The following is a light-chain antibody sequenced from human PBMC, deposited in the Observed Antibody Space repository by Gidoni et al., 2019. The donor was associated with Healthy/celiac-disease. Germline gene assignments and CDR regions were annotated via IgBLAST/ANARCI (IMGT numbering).Light chain of an antibody. CDR3: QQYGSSPWT. V-gene: IGKV3-20*01. J-gene: IGKJ1*01. CDR2: GAS. Sequence: EIVLTQSPGTLSLSPGERATIYCRASQSVSSSYLAWYQQKPGKAPRLLIYGASSRATGIPDRFCGIGSGTDFTLTISRLEPEDFAVYYCQQYGSSPWTFGQGTKVEIK. CDR1: QSVSSSY.